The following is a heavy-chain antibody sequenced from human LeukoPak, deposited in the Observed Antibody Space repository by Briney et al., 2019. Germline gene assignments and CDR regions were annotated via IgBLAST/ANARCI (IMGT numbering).Heavy chain of an antibody. Sequence: GGSLRLSCAASGFTFSSYAMSWARQAPGKGLEWVSGISSSGSGGNTYYADSVKGRFTISRDSSKNTLYLQMNSLRAEDTAVYYCAKESSGYGPNYFDYWGQGTLVTVSS. CDR3: AKESSGYGPNYFDY. D-gene: IGHD3-22*01. V-gene: IGHV3-23*01. CDR2: ISSSGSGGNT. J-gene: IGHJ4*02. CDR1: GFTFSSYA.